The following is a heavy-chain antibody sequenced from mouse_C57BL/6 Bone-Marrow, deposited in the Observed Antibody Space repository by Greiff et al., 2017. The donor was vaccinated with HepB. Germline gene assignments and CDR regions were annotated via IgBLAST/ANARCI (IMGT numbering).Heavy chain of an antibody. Sequence: EVQLVESGGDLVKPGGSLKLSCAASGFTFSSYGMSWVRQTPDKRLEWVATISSGGSYTYYPDSVKGRFTISRDNAKNTLYLQMSSLKSEDTAMYYWARHGWITTVVAPYAMDYWGQGTSVTVSS. CDR1: GFTFSSYG. J-gene: IGHJ4*01. CDR2: ISSGGSYT. V-gene: IGHV5-6*01. CDR3: ARHGWITTVVAPYAMDY. D-gene: IGHD1-1*01.